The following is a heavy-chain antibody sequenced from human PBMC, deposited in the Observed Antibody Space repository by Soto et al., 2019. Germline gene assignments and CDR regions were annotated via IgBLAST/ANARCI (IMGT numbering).Heavy chain of an antibody. CDR1: GYTFTNYD. CDR2: MDPNSGNT. Sequence: QVQLVQSGAEVKKPGASVKVSCKASGYTFTNYDINWVRQAPGQGLEWMGWMDPNSGNTDYAQKFQGRVTITRNTSISTAYLELSSLSSEDTAVYYCARGRGWRDYWGQGTLATVSS. V-gene: IGHV1-8*01. J-gene: IGHJ4*02. D-gene: IGHD6-19*01. CDR3: ARGRGWRDY.